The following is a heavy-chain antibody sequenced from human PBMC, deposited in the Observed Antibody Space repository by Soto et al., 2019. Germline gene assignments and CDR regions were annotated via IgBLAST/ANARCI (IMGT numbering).Heavy chain of an antibody. Sequence: PSETLSLTCAVSGCSISSGGYSWSWIRQPPGKGLEWIGYIYYSGSTNYNPSLKSRVTISVDTSKNQFSLKLSSVTAADTAVYYCARGVLLWFGELYWFDPWGQGTLVTVSS. CDR3: ARGVLLWFGELYWFDP. D-gene: IGHD3-10*01. CDR1: GCSISSGGYS. V-gene: IGHV4-61*08. CDR2: IYYSGST. J-gene: IGHJ5*02.